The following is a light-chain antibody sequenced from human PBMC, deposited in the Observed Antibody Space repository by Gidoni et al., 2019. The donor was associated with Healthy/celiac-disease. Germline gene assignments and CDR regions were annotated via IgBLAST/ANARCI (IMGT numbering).Light chain of an antibody. CDR2: EVR. CDR3: SSDTSSSVV. CDR1: SSDVGGYNY. Sequence: QSALTQPASVSGSPGQSITISCTGTSSDVGGYNYVSWYQQHPGKAPKLMIYEVRNRPYGVSNRCSGSKSGNTASLTISGLQAEDEAYYYCSSDTSSSVVFGGGTKLTVL. J-gene: IGLJ2*01. V-gene: IGLV2-14*01.